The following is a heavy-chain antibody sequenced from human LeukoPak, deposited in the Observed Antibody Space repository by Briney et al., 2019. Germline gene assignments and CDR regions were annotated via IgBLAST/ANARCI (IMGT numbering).Heavy chain of an antibody. J-gene: IGHJ4*02. Sequence: ASVKVSCKASGYTFTGYHMHWVRQAPGQGLEWMGWINPNSGGTNYAQKFQGRVTMTRDTSISTAYMELSRLRSDDTAVYYCARPHYYGSGSYGYWGQGTLVTVSS. CDR3: ARPHYYGSGSYGY. CDR1: GYTFTGYH. D-gene: IGHD3-10*01. CDR2: INPNSGGT. V-gene: IGHV1-2*02.